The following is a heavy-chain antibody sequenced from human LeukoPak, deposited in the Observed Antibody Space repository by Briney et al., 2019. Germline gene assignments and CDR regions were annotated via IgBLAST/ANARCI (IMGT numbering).Heavy chain of an antibody. Sequence: ASVKVSCKASGYTFTSYGISWVRQAPGQGLEWMGWISAYNGNTNYAQKLQGRVTMTTDTSTSTAYMELRSLRSDDTAVYYCARSPSAAAPPWWYFDYWGQGTLVTVSS. V-gene: IGHV1-18*01. D-gene: IGHD6-6*01. CDR1: GYTFTSYG. CDR2: ISAYNGNT. J-gene: IGHJ4*02. CDR3: ARSPSAAAPPWWYFDY.